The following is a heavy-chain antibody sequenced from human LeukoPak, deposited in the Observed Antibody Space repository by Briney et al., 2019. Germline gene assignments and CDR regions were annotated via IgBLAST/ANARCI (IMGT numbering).Heavy chain of an antibody. CDR1: GGSISSYY. CDR3: ANYDSSGYHDY. J-gene: IGHJ4*02. D-gene: IGHD3-22*01. Sequence: TPSETLSLTCTVSGGSISSYYWSWIRQPPGKGLEWLGYISYSGSTNYNPSLKSRVTFSVATSKNQFFLDLSSVTAADTAVYYCANYDSSGYHDYWGQGTLVTASS. CDR2: ISYSGST. V-gene: IGHV4-59*01.